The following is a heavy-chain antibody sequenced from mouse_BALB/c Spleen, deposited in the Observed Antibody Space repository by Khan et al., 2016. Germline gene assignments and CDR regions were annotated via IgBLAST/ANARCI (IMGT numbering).Heavy chain of an antibody. CDR2: INTGSGGT. CDR3: ARYDGNYYAMDY. J-gene: IGHJ4*01. D-gene: IGHD2-3*01. Sequence: QVQLKESGAELVRPGTSVKVSCKASGYAFTNYLIEWVKQRPGQGLEWIGVINTGSGGTNYNEKFKGKATLTADKSSSTAYMQLSSLTSDDSACYCCARYDGNYYAMDYWGQGTSVTVSS. CDR1: GYAFTNYL. V-gene: IGHV1-54*01.